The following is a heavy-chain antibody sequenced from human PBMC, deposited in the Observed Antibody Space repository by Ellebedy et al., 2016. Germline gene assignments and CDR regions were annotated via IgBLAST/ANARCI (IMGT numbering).Heavy chain of an antibody. J-gene: IGHJ2*01. Sequence: SETLSLTXTVSGGSISSYYWSWIRQPPGKGLEWIGEINHSGSTNYNPSLKSRVTISVDTSKNQFSLKLSSVTAADTAVYYCARGARIAAAGDWYFDLWGRGTLVTVSS. CDR2: INHSGST. D-gene: IGHD6-13*01. V-gene: IGHV4-34*01. CDR3: ARGARIAAAGDWYFDL. CDR1: GGSISSYY.